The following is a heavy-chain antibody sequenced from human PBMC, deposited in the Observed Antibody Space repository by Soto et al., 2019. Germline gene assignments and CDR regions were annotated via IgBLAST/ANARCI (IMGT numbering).Heavy chain of an antibody. CDR1: GYTFTGYY. V-gene: IGHV1-2*04. CDR2: INPNSGGT. J-gene: IGHJ4*02. CDR3: ARDRATVTSLTQAIDY. Sequence: ASVKVSCKASGYTFTGYYMHWVRQAPGQGLEWMGSINPNSGGTNYAQKFQGWVTMTRDTSISTAYMELSRLRSDDTAVYYCARDRATVTSLTQAIDYWGQGTLVTVSS. D-gene: IGHD4-17*01.